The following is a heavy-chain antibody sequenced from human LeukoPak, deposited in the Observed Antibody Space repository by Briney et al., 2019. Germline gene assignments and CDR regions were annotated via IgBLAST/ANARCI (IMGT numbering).Heavy chain of an antibody. CDR3: ARAGEEYYNFWSGYYPLNH. V-gene: IGHV3-74*01. CDR1: GFTFTRYW. J-gene: IGHJ4*02. Sequence: GGSLRLSCAPSGFTFTRYWMHWVRQSPGTGLVCVSRINSDGSVTNYADSVKGRFTISRDNAKNTVDLQMNSLRAEDTAVYYCARAGEEYYNFWSGYYPLNHWGQGALVTVSS. CDR2: INSDGSVT. D-gene: IGHD3-3*01.